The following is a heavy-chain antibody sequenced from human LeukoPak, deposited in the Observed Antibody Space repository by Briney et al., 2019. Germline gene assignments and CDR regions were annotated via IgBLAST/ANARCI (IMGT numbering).Heavy chain of an antibody. CDR1: GYTFTSYG. D-gene: IGHD1-7*01. CDR2: ISAYNGNT. Sequence: ASVTVSCTASGYTFTSYGISWVRQAPGQGLEWMGWISAYNGNTNYAQKLQGRVTMTTDTSTSTAYMELRSLRSDDTAVYYCARVGTYPGGDWFDPWGQGTLVTVSS. CDR3: ARVGTYPGGDWFDP. J-gene: IGHJ5*02. V-gene: IGHV1-18*01.